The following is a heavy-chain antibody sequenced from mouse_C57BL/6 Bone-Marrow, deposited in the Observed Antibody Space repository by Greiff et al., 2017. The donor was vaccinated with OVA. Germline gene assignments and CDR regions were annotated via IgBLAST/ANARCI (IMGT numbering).Heavy chain of an antibody. Sequence: QVHVKQSGAELVRPGASVTLSCKASGYTFTDYEMHWVKQTPVHGLEWIGAIDPETGGTAYNQKFKGKAILTADKSSSTAYMELRSLTSEVSAVYYCTPDGFYAMDDWGQGTSVTVSS. CDR1: GYTFTDYE. V-gene: IGHV1-15*01. CDR2: IDPETGGT. D-gene: IGHD2-3*01. CDR3: TPDGFYAMDD. J-gene: IGHJ4*01.